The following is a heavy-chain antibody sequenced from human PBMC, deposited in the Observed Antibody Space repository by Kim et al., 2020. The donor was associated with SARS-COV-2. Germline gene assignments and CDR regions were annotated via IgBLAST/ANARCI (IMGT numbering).Heavy chain of an antibody. Sequence: STFYAASVKGRFTISRDNSKNTLFLQLNNLRAEDTALYYCARESSRRADYWGQGTLVTVSS. D-gene: IGHD2-2*01. V-gene: IGHV3-23*01. J-gene: IGHJ4*02. CDR3: ARESSRRADY. CDR2: ST.